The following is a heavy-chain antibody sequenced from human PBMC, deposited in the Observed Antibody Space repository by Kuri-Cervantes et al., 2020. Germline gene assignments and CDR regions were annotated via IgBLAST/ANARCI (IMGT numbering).Heavy chain of an antibody. CDR1: GGSISSGYY. V-gene: IGHV4-38-2*02. CDR2: IYHSGST. J-gene: IGHJ4*02. Sequence: GSLRLSCTVSGGSISSGYYWGWIRQPPGKGLEWIGSIYHSGSTYYNPSLKSRVTISVDTSKNQFSLKLSSVTAADTAVYYCARHQTSTIFGVVIISPPDYWGQGTLVTVSS. D-gene: IGHD3-3*01. CDR3: ARHQTSTIFGVVIISPPDY.